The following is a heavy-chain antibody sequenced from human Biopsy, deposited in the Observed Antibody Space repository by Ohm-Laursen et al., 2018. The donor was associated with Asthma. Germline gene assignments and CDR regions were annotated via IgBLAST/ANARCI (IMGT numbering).Heavy chain of an antibody. D-gene: IGHD6-19*01. J-gene: IGHJ4*02. CDR1: EFSVSSSY. V-gene: IGHV3-66*02. CDR2: IYNDGRA. Sequence: GSLRLSCAASEFSVSSSYMSWVRQAPGKGLEWVSVIYNDGRAYYADSVKGRFTISRDNSKNTLSLQMNSLTAEDTAVYYCAREGVAGTHIEDWGQGTLVTVSS. CDR3: AREGVAGTHIED.